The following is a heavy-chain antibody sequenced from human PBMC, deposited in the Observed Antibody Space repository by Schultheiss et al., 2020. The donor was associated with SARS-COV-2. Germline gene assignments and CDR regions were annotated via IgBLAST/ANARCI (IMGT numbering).Heavy chain of an antibody. Sequence: GSLRLSCAASGFTFSSYAMHWVRQAPGKGPEWVAVIWYDGSNKYYADSVKGRFTISRDNSKNTLYLQMNSLRAEDTAVYYCARDSRYYGSGSPADYWGQGTLVTVSS. CDR1: GFTFSSYA. J-gene: IGHJ4*02. V-gene: IGHV3-30*04. CDR2: IWYDGSNK. CDR3: ARDSRYYGSGSPADY. D-gene: IGHD3-10*01.